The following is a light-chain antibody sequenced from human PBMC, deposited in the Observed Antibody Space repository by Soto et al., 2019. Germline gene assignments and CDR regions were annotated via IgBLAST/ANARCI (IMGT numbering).Light chain of an antibody. CDR1: SSNIGSNT. CDR3: AAWDDSLNGRV. Sequence: QSVLTQPPSASGTPGQRVTISCSGSSSNIGSNTVNWYQQLPGTAPKLLIYSNNQRPSGFPDRFSGSKSGTSASLAISGLQYQDEADYYCAAWDDSLNGRVFGGGTKLTVL. J-gene: IGLJ3*02. CDR2: SNN. V-gene: IGLV1-44*01.